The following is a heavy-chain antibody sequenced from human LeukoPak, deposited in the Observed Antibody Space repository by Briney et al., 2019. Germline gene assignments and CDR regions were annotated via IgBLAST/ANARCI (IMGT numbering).Heavy chain of an antibody. CDR1: GGSISRSSYY. J-gene: IGHJ4*02. V-gene: IGHV4-39*01. D-gene: IGHD2-21*02. Sequence: KPSEALFLSCTASGGSISRSSYYWGWIRQPPGKGLEWIGVLYYSGSTYYNPSLKSRVSISADTSKNQFSLNLSSVTAADTAVYFCTVGDEVTGMDDCGQGTLATVSS. CDR3: TVGDEVTGMDD. CDR2: LYYSGST.